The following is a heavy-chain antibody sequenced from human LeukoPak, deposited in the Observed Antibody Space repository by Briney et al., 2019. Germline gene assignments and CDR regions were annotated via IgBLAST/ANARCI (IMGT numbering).Heavy chain of an antibody. Sequence: SETLSLTYTVSGGSISSHYWSWIRQPPGKRLEWIGYIYYSGSTNYNPSLKSRVTISVDTSKNQFSLKLSSVTAADTAVYYCARDSAARSDLWGRGTLVTVAS. J-gene: IGHJ2*01. V-gene: IGHV4-59*11. D-gene: IGHD2-15*01. CDR3: ARDSAARSDL. CDR1: GGSISSHY. CDR2: IYYSGST.